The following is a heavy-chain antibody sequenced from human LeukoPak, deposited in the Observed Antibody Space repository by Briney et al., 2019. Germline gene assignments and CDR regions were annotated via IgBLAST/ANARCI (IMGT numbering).Heavy chain of an antibody. CDR2: IYYSGST. Sequence: SETLSLTCTVSGGSISGYYWIWIRQPPGKGLEWIGYIYYSGSTKYNPSLKSRVTMSVDTSRNQFSLKLSSVTAADTAVYYCARGGLENGYHSNDGFDIWGQGTMVTVSS. CDR3: ARGGLENGYHSNDGFDI. D-gene: IGHD3-22*01. J-gene: IGHJ3*02. CDR1: GGSISGYY. V-gene: IGHV4-59*01.